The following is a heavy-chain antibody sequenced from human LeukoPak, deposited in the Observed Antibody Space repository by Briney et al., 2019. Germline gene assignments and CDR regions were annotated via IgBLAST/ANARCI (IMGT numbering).Heavy chain of an antibody. CDR3: ARGRARDRSYPGFVS. V-gene: IGHV4-59*01. CDR2: IYYGGST. D-gene: IGHD3-22*01. CDR1: GDSLGRYY. Sequence: PSETLTLMCCVSGDSLGRYYCTWIRQSPGKGLEWIGYIYYGGSTNYSPPLKSRVSISVDTSNNQFSLKLRSVSAADTAIYYCARGRARDRSYPGFVSAGQGTLVTVSS. J-gene: IGHJ5*01.